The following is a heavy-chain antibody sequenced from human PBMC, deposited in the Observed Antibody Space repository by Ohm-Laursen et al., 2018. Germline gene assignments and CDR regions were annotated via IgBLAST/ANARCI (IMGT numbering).Heavy chain of an antibody. CDR3: AKEYNSGSHDHDAFDI. V-gene: IGHV3-9*01. J-gene: IGHJ3*02. CDR2: ISWNSGSI. D-gene: IGHD1-26*01. CDR1: GFTFDDYA. Sequence: SLRLSCAASGFTFDDYAMHWVRQAPGKGLEWVSGISWNSGSIGYADSVKGRFTISRDNAKNSLYLQMNSLRAEDTALYYCAKEYNSGSHDHDAFDIWGQGTMVTVSS.